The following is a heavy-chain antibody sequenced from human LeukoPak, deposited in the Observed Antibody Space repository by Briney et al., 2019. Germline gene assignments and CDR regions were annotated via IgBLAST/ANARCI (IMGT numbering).Heavy chain of an antibody. J-gene: IGHJ4*02. CDR2: ISGSGGST. Sequence: GGSLRLSCAASGFTFRSYAMSWVRQAPGKGLEWVSAISGSGGSTYYADSVKGRFTISRDNSKNTLYLQMNSLRAEDTAVYYCAKAGGGLGYCSSTSCAHGDYWGQGTLVTVSS. CDR3: AKAGGGLGYCSSTSCAHGDY. D-gene: IGHD2-2*01. V-gene: IGHV3-23*01. CDR1: GFTFRSYA.